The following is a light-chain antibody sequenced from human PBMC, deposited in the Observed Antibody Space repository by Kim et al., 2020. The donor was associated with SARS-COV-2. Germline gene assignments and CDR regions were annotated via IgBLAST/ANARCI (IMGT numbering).Light chain of an antibody. CDR3: QQTNTFPST. CDR1: QGVGSW. J-gene: IGKJ2*01. V-gene: IGKV1D-12*01. CDR2: SAS. Sequence: DIQMTQSPSSVSASVGDRVTIICRASQGVGSWLSWYQQKPGKAPQLLIYSASRLQSGVPLRFSGSGSGTDFILTISSLQPEDFATYYCQQTNTFPSTFGQGTKLEI.